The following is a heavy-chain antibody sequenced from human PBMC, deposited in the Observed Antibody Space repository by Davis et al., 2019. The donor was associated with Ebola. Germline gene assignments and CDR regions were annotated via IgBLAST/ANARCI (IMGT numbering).Heavy chain of an antibody. Sequence: SETLSLTCTVSGGSISSGGYYWSWIRQPPGKGLEWIGEINHSGSTNYNPSLKSRVTISVDKSKNQFSLKLSSVTAADTAVYYCARDLGFEAPTGFDYWGQGTLVTVSS. J-gene: IGHJ4*02. D-gene: IGHD1-26*01. CDR3: ARDLGFEAPTGFDY. CDR2: INHSGST. CDR1: GGSISSGGYY. V-gene: IGHV4-39*07.